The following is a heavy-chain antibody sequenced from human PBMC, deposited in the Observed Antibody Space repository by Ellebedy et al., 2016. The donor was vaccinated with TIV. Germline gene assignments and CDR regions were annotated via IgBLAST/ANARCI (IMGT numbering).Heavy chain of an antibody. CDR2: VGGDHTT. V-gene: IGHV3-23*01. CDR1: GFTFDNYA. Sequence: PGGSLRLSCAASGFTFDNYAMSWVRQAPGKGLEWVSAVGGDHTTHYADSVWGRFTISRDSFKNMIYLQMNSLRVEDTATYYCAKFLNRGSGWPFDYWGQGTLVTVSS. J-gene: IGHJ4*02. D-gene: IGHD6-19*01. CDR3: AKFLNRGSGWPFDY.